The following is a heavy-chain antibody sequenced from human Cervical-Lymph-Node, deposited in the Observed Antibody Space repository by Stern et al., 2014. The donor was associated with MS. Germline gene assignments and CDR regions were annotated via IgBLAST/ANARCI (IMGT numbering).Heavy chain of an antibody. CDR2: INTGNGTR. V-gene: IGHV1-3*04. CDR1: GYNFTDYG. D-gene: IGHD4-23*01. CDR3: ARTGTVVTSGYYYGMDV. J-gene: IGHJ6*02. Sequence: VQLVQSGAEVKKPGASVKVSCKTAGYNFTDYGIIWVRQAPGQRLEWMGWINTGNGTRRYSQKIQGRVTITRDTSASTAYMELSSLRSEDTAVYYCARTGTVVTSGYYYGMDVWGQGTTVTVSS.